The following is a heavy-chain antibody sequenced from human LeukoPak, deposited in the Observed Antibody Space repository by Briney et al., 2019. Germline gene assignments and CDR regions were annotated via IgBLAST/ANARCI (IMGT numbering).Heavy chain of an antibody. D-gene: IGHD2-15*01. Sequence: GGSLRLSCAATGFTISSSATTWVRQAPGKGLEWVASIHQDGSENYYADSVEGRFTISRDNAEGSVFLQMDGLRVEDTAVYYCATEVDRSFDHWGQGVLVTVSS. J-gene: IGHJ4*02. V-gene: IGHV3-7*03. CDR2: IHQDGSEN. CDR1: GFTISSSA. CDR3: ATEVDRSFDH.